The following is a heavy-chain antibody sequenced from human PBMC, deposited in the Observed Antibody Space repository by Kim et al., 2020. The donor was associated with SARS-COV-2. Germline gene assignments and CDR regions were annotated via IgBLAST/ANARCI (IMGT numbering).Heavy chain of an antibody. J-gene: IGHJ4*02. D-gene: IGHD2-2*01. V-gene: IGHV3-74*01. Sequence: VKGRFTISRDNAKNTLYLQMNSLRAEDTAVYYCARDQAFDCSSTSCYGVYWGQGTLVTVSS. CDR3: ARDQAFDCSSTSCYGVY.